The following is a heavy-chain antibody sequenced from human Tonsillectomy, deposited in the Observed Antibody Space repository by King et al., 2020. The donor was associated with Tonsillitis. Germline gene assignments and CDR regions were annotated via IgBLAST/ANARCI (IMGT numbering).Heavy chain of an antibody. CDR3: ARGGPYERWFET. CDR2: SNHSGSK. V-gene: IGHV4-34*01. Sequence: VQLQQWGAGLLKPSETLSLTCDVYCGSFCIYYWTWIRQTPGKGLEWIGESNHSGSKNYNPSLKSRVTISVHTSKNQCSLKLNSVTAADSAVYYCARGGPYERWFETWGQGTQVRVSS. CDR1: CGSFCIYY. J-gene: IGHJ5*02. D-gene: IGHD3-3*01.